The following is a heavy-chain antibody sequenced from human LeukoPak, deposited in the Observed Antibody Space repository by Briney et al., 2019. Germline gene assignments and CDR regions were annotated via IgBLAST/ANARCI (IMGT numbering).Heavy chain of an antibody. J-gene: IGHJ2*01. D-gene: IGHD1-20*01. CDR2: ISGSGGST. CDR1: GFTFSTYA. V-gene: IGHV3-23*01. CDR3: ARAPNNWNAREGLFDL. Sequence: GGPLRLSCAASGFTFSTYAMTWVRQAPGKGLEWVSAISGSGGSTYYADSVKGRFTISRDNSKDTLSLQMNSLRVEDAAVYYCARAPNNWNAREGLFDLWGRGTLVSVSS.